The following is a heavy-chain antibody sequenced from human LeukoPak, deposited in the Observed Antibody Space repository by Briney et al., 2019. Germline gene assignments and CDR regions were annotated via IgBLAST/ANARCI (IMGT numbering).Heavy chain of an antibody. V-gene: IGHV3-7*01. CDR2: INQGGSEK. Sequence: GGSLRLSCAASGFTFTNFWMTWVRQAPGKGLEWVGNINQGGSEKYYVDSVKGRFTISRDDAKNSLYLQMNSLTAEDTAVYYCARGRGSDYWGQGTLVTVSS. D-gene: IGHD3-16*01. CDR1: GFTFTNFW. J-gene: IGHJ4*02. CDR3: ARGRGSDY.